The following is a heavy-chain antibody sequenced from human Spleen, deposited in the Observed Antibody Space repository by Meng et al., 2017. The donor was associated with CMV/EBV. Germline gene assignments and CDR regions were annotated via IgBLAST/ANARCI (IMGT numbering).Heavy chain of an antibody. Sequence: TVSGGSVNRGSPYWSWIRQPPGKGLEWIGDIYYNGRTNYNPSLRSRVTISVATSKNQFSLKLSSVTAADTAMYYCARKVNSHFSFDYWGQGTLVTVSS. CDR3: ARKVNSHFSFDY. CDR2: IYYNGRT. V-gene: IGHV4-61*01. J-gene: IGHJ4*02. CDR1: GGSVNRGSPY. D-gene: IGHD4-23*01.